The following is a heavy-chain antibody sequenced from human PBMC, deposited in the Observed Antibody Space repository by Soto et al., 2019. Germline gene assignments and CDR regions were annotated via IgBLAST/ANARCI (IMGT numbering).Heavy chain of an antibody. CDR3: ARSITMVRGVHNWFDP. CDR1: GGSISSSSYY. CDR2: IYYSGST. V-gene: IGHV4-39*01. J-gene: IGHJ5*02. D-gene: IGHD3-10*01. Sequence: SETLSLTCTVSGGSISSSSYYWGWIRQPPGKGLEWIGSIYYSGSTYYNPSLKSRVTISVDTSKNQFSLKLSSVTAADTAVYYCARSITMVRGVHNWFDPWGQGTLVTVSS.